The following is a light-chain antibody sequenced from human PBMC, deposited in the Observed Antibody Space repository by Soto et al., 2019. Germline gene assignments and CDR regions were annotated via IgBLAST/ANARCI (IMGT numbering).Light chain of an antibody. J-gene: IGKJ4*01. CDR3: QQFNSYTRN. CDR2: DSS. CDR1: QGISSA. V-gene: IGKV1-13*02. Sequence: AIQLTQSPSSLSASVGDRVTITCRASQGISSALAWYQQKPGKAPKLLIYDSSSLESGVPTRFSGSESETDFTLPISSLQPEDFATYYSQQFNSYTRNFGGGTKVEIK.